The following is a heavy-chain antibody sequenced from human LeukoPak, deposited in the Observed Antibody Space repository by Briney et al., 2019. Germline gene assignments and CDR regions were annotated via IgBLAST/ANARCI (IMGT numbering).Heavy chain of an antibody. CDR3: ARDSEDYYYGSGSYYPFVY. D-gene: IGHD3-10*01. CDR1: GGSISSHY. Sequence: SETLSLTCTVSGGSISSHYWSWLRQPPGKGLEWIGYVYYSGSTNYNPSLKSRVTISVDTSKNQFSLKLSSVTAADTAVYYCARDSEDYYYGSGSYYPFVYWGQGTLVTVSS. J-gene: IGHJ4*02. CDR2: VYYSGST. V-gene: IGHV4-59*11.